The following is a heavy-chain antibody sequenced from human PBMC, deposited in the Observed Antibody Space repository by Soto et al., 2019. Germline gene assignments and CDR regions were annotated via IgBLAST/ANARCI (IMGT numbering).Heavy chain of an antibody. V-gene: IGHV1-69*13. J-gene: IGHJ6*02. CDR2: IIRIFGAA. D-gene: IGHD2-21*02. CDR3: ARENREVTAPYGMDV. CDR1: GDRNSSYA. Sequence: EASLKGSWKTFGDRNSSYAIGWVRQTPGQGLKCKGGIIRIFGAANYAQKFQGRRTITGDESTSTGYMELSSLRSEDTAVYFCARENREVTAPYGMDVWGERTTVTGSS.